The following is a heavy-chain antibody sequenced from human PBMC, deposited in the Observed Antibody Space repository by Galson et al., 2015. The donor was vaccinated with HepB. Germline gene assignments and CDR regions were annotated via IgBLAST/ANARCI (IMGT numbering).Heavy chain of an antibody. J-gene: IGHJ4*02. D-gene: IGHD3-10*01. V-gene: IGHV3-30*04. CDR1: GFTFSSYA. Sequence: LRLSCAASGFTFSSYAMHWVRQAPGKGLEWVAVISYDGSNKYYADSVKGRFTISRDNSKNTLYLQMNSLRAEDTAVYYCAREPGSGSYPNYFDYWGQGTLVTVSS. CDR3: AREPGSGSYPNYFDY. CDR2: ISYDGSNK.